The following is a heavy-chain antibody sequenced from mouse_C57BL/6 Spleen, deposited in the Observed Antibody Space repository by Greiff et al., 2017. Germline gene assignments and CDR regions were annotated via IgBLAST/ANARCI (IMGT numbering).Heavy chain of an antibody. CDR2: IDPSDSYT. V-gene: IGHV1-59*01. Sequence: QVQLQQPGAELVRPGTSVKLSCKASGYTFTSYWMHWVKQRPGQGLEWIGVIDPSDSYTNYNQKFKGKTTLTVDTSSSTAYMQLSSLTSEDSAVYYCARQEGTEAYWGQGTLVTVSA. CDR1: GYTFTSYW. J-gene: IGHJ3*01. CDR3: ARQEGTEAY. D-gene: IGHD3-3*01.